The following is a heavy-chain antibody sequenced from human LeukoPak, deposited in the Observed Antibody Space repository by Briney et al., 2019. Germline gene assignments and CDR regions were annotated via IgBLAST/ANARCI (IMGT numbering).Heavy chain of an antibody. V-gene: IGHV3-13*04. Sequence: GGSLRLSCAASGFTFSSYDMHWVRQAPGKGMEWVSSIAITGDTYYLVSVKGRFTISRENAKNSFYLQMNSLRAGDTAVYYCTRGLTGGLDSWGQGTLVTVSS. CDR2: IAITGDT. CDR1: GFTFSSYD. J-gene: IGHJ5*01. CDR3: TRGLTGGLDS. D-gene: IGHD1-26*01.